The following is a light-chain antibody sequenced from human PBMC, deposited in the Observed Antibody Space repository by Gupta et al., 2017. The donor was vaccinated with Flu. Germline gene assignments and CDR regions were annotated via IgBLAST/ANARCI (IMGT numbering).Light chain of an antibody. CDR3: QQYNSYSYT. V-gene: IGKV1-5*03. J-gene: IGKJ2*01. CDR2: KAS. CDR1: QSISTW. Sequence: DIQLTQSSSTHPASVGDRVTITCRASQSISTWLAWYQQKPGKAPKVLIYKASSLESGVPSRFSSSGSGTEFTLTISSLQPDDFATYYCQQYNSYSYTFGQGTKLEIK.